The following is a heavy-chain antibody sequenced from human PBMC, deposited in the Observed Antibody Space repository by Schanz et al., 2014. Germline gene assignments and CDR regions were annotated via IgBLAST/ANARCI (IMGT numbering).Heavy chain of an antibody. CDR2: ISDSGTYT. Sequence: VQLLESGGGLVEPGGSLRLSCAASGFSFSSYAMGWVRQAPGKGLEWLSYISDSGTYTNYADSVKGRFTISRDNAKSSLYLQMNSLRAEDTAVYYCARIGGSVFDYWAQGTLVTVSS. J-gene: IGHJ4*02. CDR3: ARIGGSVFDY. V-gene: IGHV3-11*03. D-gene: IGHD3-10*01. CDR1: GFSFSSYA.